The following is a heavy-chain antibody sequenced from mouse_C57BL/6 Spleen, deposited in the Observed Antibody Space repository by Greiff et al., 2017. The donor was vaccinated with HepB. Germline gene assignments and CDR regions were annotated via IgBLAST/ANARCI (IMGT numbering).Heavy chain of an antibody. CDR1: GYTFTSYW. J-gene: IGHJ1*03. D-gene: IGHD1-1*01. CDR2: IDPNSGGT. CDR3: ARSSYYYGSSRGYFDV. V-gene: IGHV1-72*01. Sequence: VQRVESGAELVKPGASVKLSCKASGYTFTSYWMHWVKQRPGRGLEWMGRIDPNSGGTKYNEKFKSKATLTVDKPSSTAYMQLSSLTSEDSAVYYCARSSYYYGSSRGYFDVWGTGTTVTVSS.